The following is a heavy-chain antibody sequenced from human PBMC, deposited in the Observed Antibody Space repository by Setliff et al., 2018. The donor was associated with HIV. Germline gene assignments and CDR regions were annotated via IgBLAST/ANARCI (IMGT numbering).Heavy chain of an antibody. V-gene: IGHV4-38-2*01. CDR3: ARGYGAAGQAFDY. CDR1: GDSISDGYF. J-gene: IGHJ4*02. D-gene: IGHD6-13*01. Sequence: SETLSLTCAVTGDSISDGYFWGWIRQPPGKGLEWMGTIFQRGTTTYSPSVKSRITMSMDTSNNHFSLKLSSVTAADTAVYYCARGYGAAGQAFDYWGQGILVTVSS. CDR2: IFQRGTT.